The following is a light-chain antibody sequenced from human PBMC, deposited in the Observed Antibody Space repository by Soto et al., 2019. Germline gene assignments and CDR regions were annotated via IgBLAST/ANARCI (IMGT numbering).Light chain of an antibody. CDR3: QQYGSAPAWT. CDR1: QSISSSY. CDR2: GAS. V-gene: IGKV3-20*01. Sequence: EIVLTQSPGTLSLSPGERATLSCRASQSISSSYLAWYQQKPGQAPRLLIYGASKRATGIPDRFSGSGSGTDFTLTISRLESEDLAVYYCQQYGSAPAWTFGQGTKVEI. J-gene: IGKJ1*01.